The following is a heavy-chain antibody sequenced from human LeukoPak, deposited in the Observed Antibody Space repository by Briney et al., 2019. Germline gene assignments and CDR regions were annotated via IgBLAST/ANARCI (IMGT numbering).Heavy chain of an antibody. CDR2: ISGSGGST. J-gene: IGHJ3*02. V-gene: IGHV3-23*01. CDR3: ARPHSSSPDAFDI. CDR1: GFTFSSYA. D-gene: IGHD6-13*01. Sequence: GGSLRLSCAASGFTFSSYAMSWVRQAPGKGLEWVSAISGSGGSTYYADSVKGRFTISRDNSKNTLYLQMNSLRAEDTAVYYCARPHSSSPDAFDIWGQGTMVTVSS.